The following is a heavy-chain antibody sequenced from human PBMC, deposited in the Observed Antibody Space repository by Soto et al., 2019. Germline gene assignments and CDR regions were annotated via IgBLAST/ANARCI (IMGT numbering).Heavy chain of an antibody. Sequence: GGSLRLSCAASGFIFSAYSMNWVRQTPGKGLEWVSHIGISGSIGYADSVRGRFTISRDNAKNSLYLQMNSLRAEDAAFYYCASGRGYDFVTGYYPYFDYWGQGTLVTVSS. D-gene: IGHD3-9*01. V-gene: IGHV3-48*04. J-gene: IGHJ4*02. CDR2: IGISGSI. CDR1: GFIFSAYS. CDR3: ASGRGYDFVTGYYPYFDY.